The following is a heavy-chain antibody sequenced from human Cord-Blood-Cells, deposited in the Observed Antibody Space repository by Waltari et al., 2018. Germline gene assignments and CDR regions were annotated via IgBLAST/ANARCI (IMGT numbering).Heavy chain of an antibody. CDR3: ARGGGDYGDYDAFDI. J-gene: IGHJ3*02. V-gene: IGHV4-34*01. CDR1: GGSFSGYY. CDR2: INHSGST. Sequence: QVQLQQWGAGLLKPSEHLSLTCAVYGGSFSGYYWSWIRQPPGKGLEWIGEINHSGSTNYNPSLKSRVTISVDTSKNQFSLKLSSVTAADTAVYYCARGGGDYGDYDAFDIWGQGTMVTVSS. D-gene: IGHD4-17*01.